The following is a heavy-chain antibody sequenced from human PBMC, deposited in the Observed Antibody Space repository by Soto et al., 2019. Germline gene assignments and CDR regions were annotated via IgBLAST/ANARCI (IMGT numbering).Heavy chain of an antibody. D-gene: IGHD1-26*01. CDR1: GFTFSSYA. V-gene: IGHV3-30-3*01. CDR2: ISYDGSNK. J-gene: IGHJ5*02. CDR3: AREGAA. Sequence: SLRLSCAASGFTFSSYAMHWVRQAPGKGLEWVAVISYDGSNKYYADSVKGRFTISRDNSKNTLYLQMNSLRAEDTAVYYCAREGAAWGQGTLVTVSS.